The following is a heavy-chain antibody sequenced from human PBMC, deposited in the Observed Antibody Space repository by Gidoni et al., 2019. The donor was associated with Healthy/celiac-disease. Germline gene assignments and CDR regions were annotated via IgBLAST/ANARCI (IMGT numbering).Heavy chain of an antibody. V-gene: IGHV3-7*01. CDR2: IKQDGSEK. D-gene: IGHD6-13*01. CDR3: ARDGGEYSSSWYLSYYYGMDV. J-gene: IGHJ6*02. CDR1: GFTFSSYW. Sequence: EVQLVESGGGLVQHGGSLRLSCAASGFTFSSYWMSWCRQAPGTGLEWVANIKQDGSEKYYVDSVKGRFTISRDNAKNSLYLQMNSLRAEDTAVYYCARDGGEYSSSWYLSYYYGMDVWGQGTTVTVSS.